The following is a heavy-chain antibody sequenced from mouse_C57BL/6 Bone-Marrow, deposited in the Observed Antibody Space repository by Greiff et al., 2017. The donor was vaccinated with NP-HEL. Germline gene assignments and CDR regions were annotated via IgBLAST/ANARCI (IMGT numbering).Heavy chain of an antibody. D-gene: IGHD1-1*01. J-gene: IGHJ2*01. CDR2: ISSGGSYT. CDR3: ARRCSSYFDC. Sequence: EVKVVESGGDLVKPGGSLKLSCAASGFTFSSYGMSWVRQTPDKRLEWVATISSGGSYTYYPDSVKGRFTISRDNAKNTLYLQMSSLKSEDTAMDCCARRCSSYFDCWGQGTTLTVSS. V-gene: IGHV5-6*02. CDR1: GFTFSSYG.